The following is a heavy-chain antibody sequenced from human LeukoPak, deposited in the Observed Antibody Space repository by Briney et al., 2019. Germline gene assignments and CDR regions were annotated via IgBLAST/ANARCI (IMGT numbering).Heavy chain of an antibody. D-gene: IGHD2-2*01. CDR3: ARIPGYCSSTSCSGVWAFDY. J-gene: IGHJ4*02. V-gene: IGHV1-18*01. CDR1: GYTFTSYG. CDR2: ISVYNGNT. Sequence: GASGKVSCKASGYTFTSYGISWVRQAPGQGLEWRGWISVYNGNTNYEQKLQGRVTMTTDTSTSTAYMELRSLRADDTAVYYCARIPGYCSSTSCSGVWAFDYWGQGTLVTVSS.